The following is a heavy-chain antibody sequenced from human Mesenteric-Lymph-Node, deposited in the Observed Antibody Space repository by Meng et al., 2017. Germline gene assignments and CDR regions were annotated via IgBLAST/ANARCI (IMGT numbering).Heavy chain of an antibody. CDR3: AKDLLYSSSWYYFDY. D-gene: IGHD6-13*01. CDR2: IYYSGST. Sequence: SETLSLTCTVSGGSISSYYWSWIRQSPGKGLEWIGYIYYSGSTNYNPSLKSRVTISVDTSKNQFSLKLSSVTAEDTAVYYCAKDLLYSSSWYYFDYWGQGTLVTVSS. CDR1: GGSISSYY. V-gene: IGHV4-59*01. J-gene: IGHJ4*02.